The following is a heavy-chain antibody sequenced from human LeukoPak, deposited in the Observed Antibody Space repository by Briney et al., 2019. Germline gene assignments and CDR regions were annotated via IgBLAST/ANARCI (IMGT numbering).Heavy chain of an antibody. V-gene: IGHV3-21*01. J-gene: IGHJ6*03. Sequence: GGSLRLSCAASGFTFRTYTMNWVRRAPGKRLEWVSSISSDSRYIYYADSVKGRFTISRDNAQNSLYLQMNSLRAEDTAVYYCARGVAAAAIYYYYYMDVWGKGTTVTVSS. CDR1: GFTFRTYT. D-gene: IGHD6-13*01. CDR2: ISSDSRYI. CDR3: ARGVAAAAIYYYYYMDV.